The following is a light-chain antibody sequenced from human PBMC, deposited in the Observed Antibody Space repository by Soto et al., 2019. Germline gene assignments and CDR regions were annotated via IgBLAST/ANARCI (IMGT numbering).Light chain of an antibody. Sequence: EIVMPQSPATLSVSPGERATLSCWASQSVSTSVAWYQQKPGQAPRLLIYGAYTRATGFPARFSGSGSGREFTLTISSLQSEDFAVYDSQQYKDWPTTFGQGTKMEIK. CDR2: GAY. CDR1: QSVSTS. V-gene: IGKV3-15*01. J-gene: IGKJ1*01. CDR3: QQYKDWPTT.